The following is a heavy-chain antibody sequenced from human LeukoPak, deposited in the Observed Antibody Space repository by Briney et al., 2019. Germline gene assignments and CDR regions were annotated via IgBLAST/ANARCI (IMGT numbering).Heavy chain of an antibody. D-gene: IGHD5-12*01. V-gene: IGHV1-69*05. J-gene: IGHJ3*02. CDR2: IIPIFGTA. CDR3: ARPNFRLRGAFDI. Sequence: ASVKVSCXASGGTFSSYAISWVRRAPGQGLEWMGRIIPIFGTANCAQKFQGRVTITTDESTSTAYMELSSLRSEDTAVYYCARPNFRLRGAFDIWGQGTMVTVSS. CDR1: GGTFSSYA.